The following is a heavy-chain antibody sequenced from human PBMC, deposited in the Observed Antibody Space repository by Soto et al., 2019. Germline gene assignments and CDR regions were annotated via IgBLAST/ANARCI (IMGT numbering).Heavy chain of an antibody. Sequence: SETLSLTCTVSGGSISSGGYYWSWIRQHPGKGLEWIGYIYYSGSTYYNPSLKSRVTISVDTSKNKFSLKLSSVTAADTAVYYCARDEGSGLVYYWGQGTLVTVS. CDR1: GGSISSGGYY. V-gene: IGHV4-31*03. CDR3: ARDEGSGLVYY. J-gene: IGHJ4*02. CDR2: IYYSGST. D-gene: IGHD6-19*01.